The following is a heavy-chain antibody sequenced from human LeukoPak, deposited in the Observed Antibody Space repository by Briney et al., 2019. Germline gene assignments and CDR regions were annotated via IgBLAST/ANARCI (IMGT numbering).Heavy chain of an antibody. V-gene: IGHV1-18*01. Sequence: ASVKVSCKASGFVSTSYGFTWVRQAPGQGLEWMGWISANDGKTHYSEKHQGRVTMSTDTVTSTAYMELRSLRSDDTAVYYCARELHVERDDYWGQGTLVTVSS. J-gene: IGHJ4*02. CDR3: ARELHVERDDY. D-gene: IGHD1-1*01. CDR2: ISANDGKT. CDR1: GFVSTSYG.